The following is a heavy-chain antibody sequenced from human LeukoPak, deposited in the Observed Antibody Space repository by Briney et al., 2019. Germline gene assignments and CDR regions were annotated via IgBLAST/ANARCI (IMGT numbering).Heavy chain of an antibody. CDR1: GGSISSSNW. CDR3: ARDRRYYDSSGYYYLFDY. CDR2: IYHSGST. Sequence: SGTLSLTCAVSGGSISSSNWWSWVRQPPGKGLEWIGEIYHSGSTNYNPSLKSRVTISVDKSKNQFSLKLSSVTAADTAVYYCARDRRYYDSSGYYYLFDYWGQGTPVTVSS. D-gene: IGHD3-22*01. J-gene: IGHJ4*02. V-gene: IGHV4-4*02.